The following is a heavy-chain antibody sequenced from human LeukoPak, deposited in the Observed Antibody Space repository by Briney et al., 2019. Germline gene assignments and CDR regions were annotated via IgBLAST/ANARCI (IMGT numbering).Heavy chain of an antibody. V-gene: IGHV3-21*01. CDR3: AREVRLDY. CDR2: ISSSSTYI. D-gene: IGHD2-2*01. J-gene: IGHJ4*02. Sequence: GGSLRLSCAASGFTFSSHSMNWVRQAPGKGLEWVSYISSSSTYIYYADSVKGRFTISRDNAKNSLYLQMNSLRAEDTAVYYCAREVRLDYWGQGTLVTVSS. CDR1: GFTFSSHS.